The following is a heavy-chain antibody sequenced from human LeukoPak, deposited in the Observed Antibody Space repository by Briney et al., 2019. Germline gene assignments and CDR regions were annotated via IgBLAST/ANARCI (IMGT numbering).Heavy chain of an antibody. CDR2: IYPGDSDT. CDR3: ARTNYYDSSGYYEYNWFDP. V-gene: IGHV5-51*01. CDR1: GYSFTSYW. D-gene: IGHD3-22*01. J-gene: IGHJ5*02. Sequence: GESLKISCKGTGYSFTSYWLGWVRQMTGKGLEWMDVIYPGDSDTRYSPSFQGQVTISAAKSISTAYLQWSSLKASDTAMYYCARTNYYDSSGYYEYNWFDPWGQGTLVTVSS.